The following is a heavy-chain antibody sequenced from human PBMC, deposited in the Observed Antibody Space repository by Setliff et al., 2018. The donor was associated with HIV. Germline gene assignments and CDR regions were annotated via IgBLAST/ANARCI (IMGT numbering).Heavy chain of an antibody. D-gene: IGHD2-15*01. J-gene: IGHJ4*02. CDR1: GFTFSSYA. V-gene: IGHV3-23*01. Sequence: GGSLRLSCAASGFTFSSYAMSWVRQAPGKGLEWVSAISGSGGSTYYADSVKGRFTISRDNSKNTLYLQMNSLRAEDTAVYYCATTLKIVVVVAATIFDYWGQGTLVT. CDR3: ATTLKIVVVVAATIFDY. CDR2: ISGSGGST.